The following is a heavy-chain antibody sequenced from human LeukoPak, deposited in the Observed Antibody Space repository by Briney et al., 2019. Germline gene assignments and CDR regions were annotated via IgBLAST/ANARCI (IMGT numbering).Heavy chain of an antibody. CDR3: ARGYCSSTSCPLFQH. D-gene: IGHD2-2*01. CDR2: ISSSSSYI. J-gene: IGHJ1*01. Sequence: GGSLRLSCAASGFTFSSYNMNWVRQAPGKGLEWVSSISSSSSYIYYADSVKGRFTISRDNAKNSLYLQMNSLRAEDTAVYYCARGYCSSTSCPLFQHWGQGTLVTVSS. V-gene: IGHV3-21*01. CDR1: GFTFSSYN.